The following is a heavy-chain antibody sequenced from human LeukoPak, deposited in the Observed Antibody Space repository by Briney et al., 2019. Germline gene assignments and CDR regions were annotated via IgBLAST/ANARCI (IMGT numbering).Heavy chain of an antibody. V-gene: IGHV4-4*02. Sequence: SETLSLTCAVSGASVSSDNWWTWVRQSPAKGLEWIGEVYQTGNTNYNPSLKSRVAISLDKSKNQFSLNLTSATAADTAIYYCAKEGEHCSFLSCPIEYWGRGVLVTVSS. CDR3: AKEGEHCSFLSCPIEY. CDR2: VYQTGNT. J-gene: IGHJ4*02. D-gene: IGHD2-2*01. CDR1: GASVSSDNW.